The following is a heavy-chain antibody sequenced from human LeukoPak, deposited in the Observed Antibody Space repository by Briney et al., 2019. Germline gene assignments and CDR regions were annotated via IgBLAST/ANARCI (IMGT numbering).Heavy chain of an antibody. CDR2: ISWNSGSI. D-gene: IGHD3-22*01. CDR1: GFTFDDYA. Sequence: PGRSLRLSCAASGFTFDDYAMYWVRQAPGKGLEWVSGISWNSGSIGYADSVKGRFTISRDNAKNSLYLQMNSLRAEDMALYYCAKGYDSSGYSPFDYWGQGTLVTVSS. J-gene: IGHJ4*02. CDR3: AKGYDSSGYSPFDY. V-gene: IGHV3-9*03.